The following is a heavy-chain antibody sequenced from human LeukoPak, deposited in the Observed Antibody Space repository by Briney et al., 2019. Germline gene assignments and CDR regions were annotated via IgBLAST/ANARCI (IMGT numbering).Heavy chain of an antibody. D-gene: IGHD6-13*01. CDR3: ARRMPSGTVDY. J-gene: IGHJ4*02. CDR2: IYYSGST. Sequence: SETLSLTCTVSGGSISSYYWSWIRQPPGKGLEWIGYIYYSGSTNYNPSLKSRVSISVDTSKNHFSLKLSSVTAADTAVYYCARRMPSGTVDYWGQGTLVTVSS. CDR1: GGSISSYY. V-gene: IGHV4-59*01.